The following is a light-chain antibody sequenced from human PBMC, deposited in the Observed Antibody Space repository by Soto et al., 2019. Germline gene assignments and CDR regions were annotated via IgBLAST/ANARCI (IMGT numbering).Light chain of an antibody. CDR2: DVS. Sequence: QSALAQPASVSGSPGQSIAISCTGTSSDVGGYNYVSRYQQHPGKAPKLMIYDVSNRPSGVSNRFSGSKSGNTASLTISGLQGEDEADYYCSSYTSSSTPFVFGTGTKVTVL. V-gene: IGLV2-14*01. CDR3: SSYTSSSTPFV. CDR1: SSDVGGYNY. J-gene: IGLJ1*01.